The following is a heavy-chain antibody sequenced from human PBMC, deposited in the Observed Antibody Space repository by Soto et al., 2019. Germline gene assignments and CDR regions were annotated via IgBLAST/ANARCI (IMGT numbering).Heavy chain of an antibody. CDR2: IYYSGST. CDR1: GGSISSGGYY. J-gene: IGHJ4*02. V-gene: IGHV4-31*03. D-gene: IGHD3-22*01. CDR3: AREDYDSSETTDY. Sequence: PSETLSLTCTVSGGSISSGGYYWSWIRQHPGKGLEWIGYIYYSGSTYYNPSLKSRVTISVDTSKDQFSLKLSSVTAADTAVYYCAREDYDSSETTDYWGQGTLVTVSS.